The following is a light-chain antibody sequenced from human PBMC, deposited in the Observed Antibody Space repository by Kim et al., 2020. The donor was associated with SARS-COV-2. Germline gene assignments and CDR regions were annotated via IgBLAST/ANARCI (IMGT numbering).Light chain of an antibody. CDR3: GTWDSSLSAYV. V-gene: IGLV1-51*01. CDR1: SSNIGNKY. CDR2: DNN. Sequence: GQKVNITCSGSSSNIGNKYVSWYQQLPGTAPKLLIYDNNKRPSGIPDRFSGSKSGTSATLGITGLQTGDEADYYCGTWDSSLSAYVFGTGTKVTVL. J-gene: IGLJ1*01.